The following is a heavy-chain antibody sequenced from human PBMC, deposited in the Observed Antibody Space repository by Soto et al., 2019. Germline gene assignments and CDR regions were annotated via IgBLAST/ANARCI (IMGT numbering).Heavy chain of an antibody. CDR1: GFTFSSYA. Sequence: QVQLVESGGGVVQPGRSLRLSCAASGFTFSSYAMHWVRQAPGKGLEWVALISYDGSNKYYADSVKGRFPISRDNSKNTLYLQMNSLRPEDTAVYYCARPHCSNGVCYPNYYYYYGMDVWGQGTTVTVSS. CDR3: ARPHCSNGVCYPNYYYYYGMDV. V-gene: IGHV3-30-3*01. J-gene: IGHJ6*02. CDR2: ISYDGSNK. D-gene: IGHD2-8*01.